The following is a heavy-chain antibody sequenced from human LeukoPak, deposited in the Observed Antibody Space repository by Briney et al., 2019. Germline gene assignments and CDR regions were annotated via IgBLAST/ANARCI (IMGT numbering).Heavy chain of an antibody. J-gene: IGHJ4*02. Sequence: GGSLRLSCAASGFSVNNKYMSWVRQAPGKGLEWVSVIYSGGSTYYADSVTGRFTISRDNSNNTVYLHMNSLRAEDTGVYYCARDGGVGTNLGFDYWGQGTLVIVSS. D-gene: IGHD3-16*01. CDR3: ARDGGVGTNLGFDY. V-gene: IGHV3-53*01. CDR1: GFSVNNKY. CDR2: IYSGGST.